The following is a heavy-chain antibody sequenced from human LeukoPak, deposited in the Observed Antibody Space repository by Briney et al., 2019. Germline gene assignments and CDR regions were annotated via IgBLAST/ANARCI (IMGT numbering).Heavy chain of an antibody. CDR3: ARVPSTTGYVDY. Sequence: PSETLSLTCTVSGGSISSGSYYWSWMRQPAGKGVEWIGRIYTSGSTNYNPSLKSRVTISVDTSKNQFSLKLSSVTAADTAVYLCARVPSTTGYVDYWGQGTLVTVSS. V-gene: IGHV4-61*02. CDR1: GGSISSGSYY. J-gene: IGHJ4*02. CDR2: IYTSGST. D-gene: IGHD1-1*01.